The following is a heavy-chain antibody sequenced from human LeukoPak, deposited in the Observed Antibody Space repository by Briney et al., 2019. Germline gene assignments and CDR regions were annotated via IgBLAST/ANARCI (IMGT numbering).Heavy chain of an antibody. Sequence: GGSLRLSCAASGFTFSTYGMHWVRQAPGKGLEWVAFIRYDGSIKYYVDSVKGRFTISRDNSKNTLYLEMNSLGAEDTAAYYCAKDVNVGGDYFDYWGQGTLVTVSS. V-gene: IGHV3-30*02. CDR2: IRYDGSIK. D-gene: IGHD3-10*01. CDR3: AKDVNVGGDYFDY. CDR1: GFTFSTYG. J-gene: IGHJ4*02.